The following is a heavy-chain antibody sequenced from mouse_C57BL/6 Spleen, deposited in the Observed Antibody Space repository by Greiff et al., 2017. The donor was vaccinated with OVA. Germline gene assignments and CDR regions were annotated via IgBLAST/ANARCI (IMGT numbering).Heavy chain of an antibody. CDR1: GYTFTDYY. J-gene: IGHJ1*03. CDR2: INPNNGGT. D-gene: IGHD1-1*01. CDR3: ARRWGITTVVATRYFDV. Sequence: EVQLQQSGPELVKPGASVKISCKASGYTFTDYYMNWVKQSHGKSLEWIGDINPNNGGTSYNQKFKGKATLTVDKSSSTAYMELRSLTSEDSAVYYCARRWGITTVVATRYFDVWGTGTTVTVSS. V-gene: IGHV1-26*01.